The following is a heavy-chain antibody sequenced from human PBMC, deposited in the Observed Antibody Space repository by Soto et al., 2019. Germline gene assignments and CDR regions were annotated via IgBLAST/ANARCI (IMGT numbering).Heavy chain of an antibody. V-gene: IGHV4-31*03. J-gene: IGHJ4*02. D-gene: IGHD6-6*01. CDR1: GESISSGGYY. CDR2: IYDSESA. CDR3: ASASSSSSAADY. Sequence: QVQLQESGPGLVKASQTLSLICSVSGESISSGGYYWSWIRHHPGKGLEWIGYIYDSESAYYNPSLKRRVTISMDTSKHHFAMKLSSVTAADTAVYYCASASSSSSAADYWGQGTLITVSS.